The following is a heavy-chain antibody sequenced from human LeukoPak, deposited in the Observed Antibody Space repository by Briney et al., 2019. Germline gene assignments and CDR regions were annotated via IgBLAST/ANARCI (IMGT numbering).Heavy chain of an antibody. V-gene: IGHV3-21*01. D-gene: IGHD5-12*01. J-gene: IGHJ4*02. Sequence: GGSLRLSCAASGFTFSSYSMNWVRQAPGKGPEWVSSISSSSSYIYYADSVKGRFTISRDNAKNSLYLQMNSLRAEDTAVHYCARVRRGYSGYAFDYWGQGTLVTVSS. CDR1: GFTFSSYS. CDR2: ISSSSSYI. CDR3: ARVRRGYSGYAFDY.